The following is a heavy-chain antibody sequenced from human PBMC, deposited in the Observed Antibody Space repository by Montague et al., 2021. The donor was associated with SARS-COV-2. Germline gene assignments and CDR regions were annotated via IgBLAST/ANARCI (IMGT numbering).Heavy chain of an antibody. V-gene: IGHV4-59*01. CDR2: VSHSGST. J-gene: IGHJ4*02. CDR3: ARGRGWLGFDY. D-gene: IGHD6-19*01. Sequence: SETLSLTCTVSSGSISTYHWNWIRQSPGKGLEWIGYVSHSGSTNXNPSLKSRIAISVATSKSQFSLKVTAVTAADTAVYYCARGRGWLGFDYWGQGNLVTVPS. CDR1: SGSISTYH.